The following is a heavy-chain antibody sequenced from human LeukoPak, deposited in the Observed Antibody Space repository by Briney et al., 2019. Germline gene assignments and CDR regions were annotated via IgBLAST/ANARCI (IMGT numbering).Heavy chain of an antibody. V-gene: IGHV1-18*01. CDR1: GYTFTSYG. CDR2: ISAYNGNT. J-gene: IGHJ5*02. Sequence: ASVKVSCKASGYTFTSYGISWVRQAPGQGLEWMGWISAYNGNTNYAQKLQGRVTMTTDTSTSTAYMELRSLRSDDTAVYYCARDSGPLGYCSSTSCYIDPWGQGTLVTVSS. D-gene: IGHD2-2*01. CDR3: ARDSGPLGYCSSTSCYIDP.